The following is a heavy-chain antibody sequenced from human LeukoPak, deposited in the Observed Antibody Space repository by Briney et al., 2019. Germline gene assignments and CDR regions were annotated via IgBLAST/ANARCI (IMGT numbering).Heavy chain of an antibody. CDR3: ARDKQHSYGRYFDH. D-gene: IGHD5-18*01. V-gene: IGHV4-59*01. CDR1: GDSISTYH. CDR2: MQSTGNS. J-gene: IGHJ4*02. Sequence: SETVSLTCSVSGDSISTYHWNWLRLPPGKGLEWIAFMQSTGNSNYNPSLRSRVTMFVDTSKNQVALILRSVTAADTAVYYCARDKQHSYGRYFDHWGQGALVTVSS.